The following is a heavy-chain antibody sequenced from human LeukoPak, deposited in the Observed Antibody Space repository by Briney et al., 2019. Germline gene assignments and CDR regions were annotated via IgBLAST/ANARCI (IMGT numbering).Heavy chain of an antibody. V-gene: IGHV3-23*01. CDR3: ATKGSSGFLDY. Sequence: GGSLRLSCAASGFTFSSYAMSWVRQAPGKGLEWVSVISGSGGSTYYADSVKGRFTISRDNSKNTLYLQMNSLRAEDTAVYYCATKGSSGFLDYWGQGTLVTVSS. CDR1: GFTFSSYA. J-gene: IGHJ4*02. CDR2: ISGSGGST. D-gene: IGHD3-22*01.